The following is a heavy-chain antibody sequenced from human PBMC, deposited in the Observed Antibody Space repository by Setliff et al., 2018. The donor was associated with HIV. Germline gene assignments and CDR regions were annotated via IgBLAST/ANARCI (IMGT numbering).Heavy chain of an antibody. J-gene: IGHJ4*02. Sequence: PSETLSLTCAVSGGSISSSNWWSWVRQPPGKGLEWIGEIYHSGSTNYNPSLKSRVTISIDTSKNQFSLKLSSVTAADTAIYFCARERPQSHFFDYWGQGTLVTVSS. CDR3: ARERPQSHFFDY. D-gene: IGHD6-19*01. CDR1: GGSISSSNW. V-gene: IGHV4-4*02. CDR2: IYHSGST.